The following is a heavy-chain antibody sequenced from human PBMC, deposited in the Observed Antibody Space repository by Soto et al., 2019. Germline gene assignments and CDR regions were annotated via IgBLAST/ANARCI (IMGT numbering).Heavy chain of an antibody. CDR1: GGTFSSYA. J-gene: IGHJ3*02. Sequence: QVQLVQSGAEVKKPGSSVKVSCKASGGTFSSYAISWVRQAPGQGLEWMGGIIPIFGTANYAQKFQGRVTITADESTSTGYMELSSLRSEDTAVYYCAGEQGGGYCYTHDAFDIWGQGTMVTVSS. CDR2: IIPIFGTA. D-gene: IGHD2-21*02. V-gene: IGHV1-69*01. CDR3: AGEQGGGYCYTHDAFDI.